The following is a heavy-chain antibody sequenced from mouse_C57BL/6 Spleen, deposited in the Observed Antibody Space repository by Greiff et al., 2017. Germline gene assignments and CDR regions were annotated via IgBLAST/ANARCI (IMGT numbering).Heavy chain of an antibody. CDR3: ARDNYYSLAWFAY. V-gene: IGHV5-4*01. J-gene: IGHJ3*01. Sequence: EVKLVESGGGLVKPGGSLKLSCAASGFTFSSYAMSWVRQTPEKRLEWVATISDGGSYTYYPDNVKGRFTISRDNAKNNLYLQMSHLKSEDTAMYYCARDNYYSLAWFAYWGQGTLVTVSA. D-gene: IGHD2-12*01. CDR2: ISDGGSYT. CDR1: GFTFSSYA.